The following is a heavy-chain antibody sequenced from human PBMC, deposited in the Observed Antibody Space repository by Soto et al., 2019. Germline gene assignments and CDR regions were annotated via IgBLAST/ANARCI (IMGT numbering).Heavy chain of an antibody. CDR3: ARIPLT. CDR1: GFTFSSYA. D-gene: IGHD2-2*02. Sequence: GGSLRLSCAASGFTFSSYAMHWVRQAPGKGLEWVAVISYDGSNKYYADSVKGRFTISRDNSKNTLYLQMNSLRAEDTAVYYCARIPLTWGQGTLVTVSS. J-gene: IGHJ5*02. CDR2: ISYDGSNK. V-gene: IGHV3-30-3*01.